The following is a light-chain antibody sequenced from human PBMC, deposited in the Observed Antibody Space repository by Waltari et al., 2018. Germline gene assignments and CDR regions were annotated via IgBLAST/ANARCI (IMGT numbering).Light chain of an antibody. CDR3: SMYMGSGVWV. CDR2: KGI. CDR1: SGSVSSTYY. V-gene: IGLV8-61*01. J-gene: IGLJ3*02. Sequence: QTVVTQEPSLSVSPGGTVTLTCALSSGSVSSTYYPTCYQQTPGQPPRTLVYKGISRSSGVPDRFSGSILGNTAALTITGAQADDESDYYCSMYMGSGVWVFGGGTKLTVL.